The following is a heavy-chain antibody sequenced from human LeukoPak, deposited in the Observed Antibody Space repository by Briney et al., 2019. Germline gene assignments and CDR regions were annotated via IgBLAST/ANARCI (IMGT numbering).Heavy chain of an antibody. J-gene: IGHJ3*02. CDR1: GGSISSGDYY. Sequence: SETLSLTCTVSGGSISSGDYYWSWIRQPPGKGLEWIGYIYYSGSTNYNPSLKSRVTISVDTSKNQFSLKLSSVTAADTAVYYCARIIAAATGAFDIWGQGTMVTVSS. V-gene: IGHV4-61*08. D-gene: IGHD6-13*01. CDR2: IYYSGST. CDR3: ARIIAAATGAFDI.